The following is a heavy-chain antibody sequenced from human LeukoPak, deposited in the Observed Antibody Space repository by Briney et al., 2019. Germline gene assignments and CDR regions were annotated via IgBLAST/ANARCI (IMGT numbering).Heavy chain of an antibody. J-gene: IGHJ5*02. CDR1: GYSINNYW. CDR3: ARQEYCSGGSCYTWFDP. V-gene: IGHV5-51*01. D-gene: IGHD2-15*01. CDR2: IYPADSDI. Sequence: GESLKISCKGSGYSINNYWIGWVRQMPGKGLEWMGIIYPADSDIRYSPSFQGQVTISADKSISTAYLQWNSLKASDTAMYYCARQEYCSGGSCYTWFDPWGQGTLVIVSS.